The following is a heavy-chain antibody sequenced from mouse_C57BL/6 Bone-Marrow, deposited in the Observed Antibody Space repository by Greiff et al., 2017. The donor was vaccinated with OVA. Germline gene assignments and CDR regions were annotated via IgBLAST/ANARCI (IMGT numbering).Heavy chain of an antibody. CDR2: INPYNGGT. CDR1: GYTFTDYY. J-gene: IGHJ3*01. D-gene: IGHD2-1*01. CDR3: AREGVYYGNFAY. V-gene: IGHV1-19*01. Sequence: EVQLQQSGPVLVKPGASVTMSSKASGYTFTDYYMNWVKQSHGKSLEWIGVINPYNGGTSYNQKFKGKATLTVDKSSSTAYMELNSLTSEDSAVYYGAREGVYYGNFAYWGQGTLVTVSA.